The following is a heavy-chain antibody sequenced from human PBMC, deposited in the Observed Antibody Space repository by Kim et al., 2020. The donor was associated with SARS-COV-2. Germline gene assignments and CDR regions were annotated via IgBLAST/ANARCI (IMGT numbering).Heavy chain of an antibody. CDR1: GFTFDDYA. J-gene: IGHJ6*01. CDR2: ISWNSGSI. Sequence: GGSLRLSCAASGFTFDDYAMHWVRQAPGKGLEWVSGISWNSGSIGYADSVKGRFTISRDNAKNSLYLQMNSLRAEDTALYYCAKDNLGSGYDNYYYYGM. V-gene: IGHV3-9*01. CDR3: AKDNLGSGYDNYYYYGM. D-gene: IGHD5-12*01.